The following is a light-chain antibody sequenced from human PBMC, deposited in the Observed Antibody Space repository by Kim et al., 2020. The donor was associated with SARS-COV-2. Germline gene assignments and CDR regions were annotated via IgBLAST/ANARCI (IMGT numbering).Light chain of an antibody. V-gene: IGLV3-21*04. J-gene: IGLJ1*01. Sequence: SYELTQPPSVSVAPGKTARITCGGNNIGSKSVHWYQQKPGQAPVLVIYYDSDRPSGIPERFSGSNSGNTATLTISRVEAGDEADYYCQVWDSSSDHPYVSGTGTKVTVL. CDR2: YDS. CDR1: NIGSKS. CDR3: QVWDSSSDHPYV.